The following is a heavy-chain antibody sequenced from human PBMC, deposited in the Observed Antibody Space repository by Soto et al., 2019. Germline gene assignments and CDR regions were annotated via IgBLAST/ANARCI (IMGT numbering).Heavy chain of an antibody. J-gene: IGHJ4*02. Sequence: SVKVSCKASGGTFSSYAISWVRQAPGQGLEWMGGIIPIFGTANYAQKFQGRVTITADESTSTAYMELSSLRSEDTAVYYCARGYCSGGSCYLPALYYFDYWGQGTLVTVSS. CDR1: GGTFSSYA. V-gene: IGHV1-69*13. CDR3: ARGYCSGGSCYLPALYYFDY. D-gene: IGHD2-15*01. CDR2: IIPIFGTA.